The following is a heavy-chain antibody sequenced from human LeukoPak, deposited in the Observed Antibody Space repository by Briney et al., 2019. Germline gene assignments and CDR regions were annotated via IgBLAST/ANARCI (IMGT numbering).Heavy chain of an antibody. Sequence: ASVKVSCKASGGTFNSYAFDWVRQAPGQGLEWMGRIIPVHDITNYAQRFQGRVTITADKSTTTVYMELSNLRSEDTAVYYCASVPQGIAVAGTGFDYWGQGTLVTVSS. CDR1: GGTFNSYA. CDR3: ASVPQGIAVAGTGFDY. J-gene: IGHJ4*02. V-gene: IGHV1-69*04. D-gene: IGHD6-19*01. CDR2: IIPVHDIT.